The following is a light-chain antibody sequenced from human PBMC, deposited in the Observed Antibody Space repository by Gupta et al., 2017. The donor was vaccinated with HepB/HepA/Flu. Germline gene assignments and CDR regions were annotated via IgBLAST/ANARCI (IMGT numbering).Light chain of an antibody. CDR3: QQYNNWPPWT. V-gene: IGKV3-15*01. CDR2: GAS. J-gene: IGKJ1*01. CDR1: QSVSSN. Sequence: EIVMTQSPATLSVPPGESATLSCRARQSVSSNLAWYQQKPGQAPRLLIYGASTRATGIPARFSGSGSGTEFTLTISSLQSEDFAVYYCQQYNNWPPWTFGQGTKVEIK.